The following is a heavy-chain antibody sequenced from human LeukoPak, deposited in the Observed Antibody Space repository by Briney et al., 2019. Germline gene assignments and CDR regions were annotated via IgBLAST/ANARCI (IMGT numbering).Heavy chain of an antibody. D-gene: IGHD1-26*01. CDR2: ISCSGGST. J-gene: IGHJ4*02. CDR1: GFTFSSYA. Sequence: GGSLRLSCAASGFTFSSYAMSWVRHAPGKGLEWVSAISCSGGSTYYADSVKGRFTISRDNSKNTLYLQMNSRRAEDTAVYYCAKYGGSYHTPFDYWGQGTMVTVSS. CDR3: AKYGGSYHTPFDY. V-gene: IGHV3-23*01.